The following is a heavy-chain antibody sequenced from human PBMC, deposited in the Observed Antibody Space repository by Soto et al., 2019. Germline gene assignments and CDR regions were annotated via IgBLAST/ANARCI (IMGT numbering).Heavy chain of an antibody. J-gene: IGHJ6*02. V-gene: IGHV3-30*18. CDR1: GFTFSSYG. Sequence: PGGSLRLSCAASGFTFSSYGMHWVRQAPGKGLEWVAVISYDGSNKYYADSVKGRFTISRDNSKNTLYLQMNSLRAEDTAVYYCAKDYCSSTSCHPTPYYGMDVWGQGTTVTVSS. D-gene: IGHD2-2*01. CDR3: AKDYCSSTSCHPTPYYGMDV. CDR2: ISYDGSNK.